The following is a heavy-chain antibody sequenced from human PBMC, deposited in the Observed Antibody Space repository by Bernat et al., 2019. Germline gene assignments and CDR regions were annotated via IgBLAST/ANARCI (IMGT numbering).Heavy chain of an antibody. CDR3: GRDDQGPMATDY. D-gene: IGHD5-24*01. Sequence: EVQLLESGGGVVQPGRSLRLSCAVSGFTFFNAWMHWVRQVPGKGLVWVAGINSDGSDMRYADSVKGRFTISRDNAKNTVYLQMNSLRDEDTAVYYCGRDDQGPMATDYWGQGTLVTVSS. CDR1: GFTFFNAW. V-gene: IGHV3-74*01. CDR2: INSDGSDM. J-gene: IGHJ4*02.